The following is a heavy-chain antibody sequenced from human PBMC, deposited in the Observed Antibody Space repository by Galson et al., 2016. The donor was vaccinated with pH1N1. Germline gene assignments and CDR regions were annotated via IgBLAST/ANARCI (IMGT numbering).Heavy chain of an antibody. V-gene: IGHV3-21*06. CDR3: LRDPARPRAYYFDF. J-gene: IGHJ4*02. Sequence: SLRLPCAASGFTFSGYSMNWVRQAPGKGLEWVSSISLSGSYIYYADSVKGRFTISRDNAKNSLYLHMSSLTAEDTAVYYCLRDPARPRAYYFDFWGQGALVTVSS. CDR1: GFTFSGYS. D-gene: IGHD6-6*01. CDR2: ISLSGSYI.